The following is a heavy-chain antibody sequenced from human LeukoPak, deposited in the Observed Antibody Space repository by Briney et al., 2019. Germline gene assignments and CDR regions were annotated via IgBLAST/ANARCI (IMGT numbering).Heavy chain of an antibody. CDR1: GGSFSGYY. Sequence: PSETLSLTCAVYGGSFSGYYWSWIRQPPGKGLEWIGEINHSGSTNYNPSLKSRVTISVDTSKNQFSLQLSSVTAADTAVYYCAGTVNYRDGCFWSDYWGQGTL. V-gene: IGHV4-34*01. D-gene: IGHD5-24*01. CDR3: AGTVNYRDGCFWSDY. CDR2: INHSGST. J-gene: IGHJ4*02.